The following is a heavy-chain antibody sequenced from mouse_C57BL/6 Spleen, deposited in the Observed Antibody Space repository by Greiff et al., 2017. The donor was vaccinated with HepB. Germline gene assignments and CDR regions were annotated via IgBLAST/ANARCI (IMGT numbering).Heavy chain of an antibody. CDR1: GYTFTSYW. V-gene: IGHV1-59*01. CDR3: ARSSLYYYAMDY. D-gene: IGHD2-3*01. Sequence: QVQLQQPGAELVRPGTSVKLSCKASGYTFTSYWMHWVKQRPGQGLEWIGEIDPSDSYTNYNQKFKGKATLTVDTSSSTAYMQLSSLTSEDSAVYYCARSSLYYYAMDYWGQGTSVTVSS. J-gene: IGHJ4*01. CDR2: IDPSDSYT.